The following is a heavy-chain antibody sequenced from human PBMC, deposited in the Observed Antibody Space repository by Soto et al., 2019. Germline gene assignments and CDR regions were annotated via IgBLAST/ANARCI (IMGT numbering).Heavy chain of an antibody. D-gene: IGHD6-25*01. Sequence: QVLLQQWGAGLLKPSETLSLTCAVYGGSLSGYYWSWIRQPPGKGLEWIGEINHSGRANYNPSLKSRVTISLDTSKKQFSLKLNSVTAADTATYYCARGYSSGWPFYGYWGQGTPVTVSS. V-gene: IGHV4-34*01. CDR1: GGSLSGYY. CDR3: ARGYSSGWPFYGY. J-gene: IGHJ4*02. CDR2: INHSGRA.